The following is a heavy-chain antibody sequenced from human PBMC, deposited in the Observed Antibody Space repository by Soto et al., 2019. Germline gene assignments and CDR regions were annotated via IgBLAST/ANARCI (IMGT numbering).Heavy chain of an antibody. Sequence: SETLSLTCNASGGSITSSGPVWGWIRQSPGKGLEWIGTIDYSGNIYYIPSLKSRITISVDTSKNQISLKLSSVTAADTAVYYCARHIHNQGFEYYFDSWGQGTLVTVSS. CDR1: GGSITSSGPV. V-gene: IGHV4-39*01. J-gene: IGHJ4*02. CDR3: ARHIHNQGFEYYFDS. D-gene: IGHD1-1*01. CDR2: IDYSGNI.